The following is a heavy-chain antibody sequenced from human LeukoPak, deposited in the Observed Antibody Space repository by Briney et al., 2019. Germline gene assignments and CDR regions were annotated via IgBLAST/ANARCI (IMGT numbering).Heavy chain of an antibody. Sequence: SVKVSCKASGGTYSSYAISWVRQAPGQGLEWMGGIIPIFGTANYAQKFQGRVTITADESTSTAYMELSSLRSEDTAVCYCAREDIVVVPAAPYYYMDVWGKGTTVTVSS. V-gene: IGHV1-69*13. CDR3: AREDIVVVPAAPYYYMDV. D-gene: IGHD2-2*01. CDR2: IIPIFGTA. CDR1: GGTYSSYA. J-gene: IGHJ6*03.